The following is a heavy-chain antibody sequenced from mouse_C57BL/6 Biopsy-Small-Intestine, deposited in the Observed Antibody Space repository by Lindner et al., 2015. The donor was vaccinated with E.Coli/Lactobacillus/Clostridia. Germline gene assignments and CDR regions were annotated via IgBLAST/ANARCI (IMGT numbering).Heavy chain of an antibody. CDR2: IVPGSDST. Sequence: VQLQESGAEVMKPGASVKVSCKANGYTFTGYWIEWVKQRPGHGLEWTGEIVPGSDSTNYNEKFKGKATFTADTSSNTVFMQLSSLTTEDSAIYFCARRWGGHFDYWGQGTTLTVSS. CDR3: ARRWGGHFDY. CDR1: GYTFTGYW. J-gene: IGHJ2*01. D-gene: IGHD4-1*01. V-gene: IGHV1-9*01.